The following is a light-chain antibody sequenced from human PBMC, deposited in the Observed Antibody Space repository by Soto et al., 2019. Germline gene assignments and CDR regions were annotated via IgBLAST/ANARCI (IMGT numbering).Light chain of an antibody. CDR2: DAT. J-gene: IGKJ5*01. V-gene: IGKV1-39*01. CDR1: QSISSY. Sequence: DIQMTQSPFSLSASVGDRVTITCRASQSISSYLNWYQQRPGKAPNLLIYDATRLQSGVPSRFSGSGSGTDFTLTISRLEPEDFAVYFCQQYGNSPQITFGQGTRLEI. CDR3: QQYGNSPQIT.